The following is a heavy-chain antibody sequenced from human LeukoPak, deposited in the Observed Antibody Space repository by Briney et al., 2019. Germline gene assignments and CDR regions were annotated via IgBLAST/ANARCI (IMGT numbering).Heavy chain of an antibody. CDR3: ARERSSSGGHNWFDP. D-gene: IGHD4-23*01. V-gene: IGHV4-39*07. CDR2: VYYTGVT. Sequence: SETLSLTCTVSGGYIITSGHYWGWIRQPPGKGLEWIGSVYYTGVTSTNPFLRSRMSISVDTSKNQFSLNLTSVTAADAAVYYCARERSSSGGHNWFDPWGQGTLVTVSS. J-gene: IGHJ5*02. CDR1: GGYIITSGHY.